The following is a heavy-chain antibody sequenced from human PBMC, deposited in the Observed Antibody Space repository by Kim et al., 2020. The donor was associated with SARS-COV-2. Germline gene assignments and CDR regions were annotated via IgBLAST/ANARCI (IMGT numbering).Heavy chain of an antibody. D-gene: IGHD2-8*01. Sequence: YADSVKGRFTISRDNAKNSLYLQMNSLRAEDTAVYYCARDPPMAGYYFDYWGQGTLVTVSS. J-gene: IGHJ4*02. CDR3: ARDPPMAGYYFDY. V-gene: IGHV3-21*01.